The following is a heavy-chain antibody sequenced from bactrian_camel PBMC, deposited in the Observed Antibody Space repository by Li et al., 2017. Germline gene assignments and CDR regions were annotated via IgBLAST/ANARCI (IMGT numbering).Heavy chain of an antibody. J-gene: IGHJ4*01. CDR1: GHTYKQYC. CDR3: TADSYNYRLAGLYNY. V-gene: IGHV3S53*01. D-gene: IGHD5*01. CDR2: IDSDGST. Sequence: HVQLVESGGGSVQAGGSLRLSCAVSGHTYKQYCMGWFRQAPGGGREELGSIDSDGSTSYADSVKGRFTISKDNRKNILYLQMNSLTPGDTVMYYCTADSYNYRLAGLYNYWGQGTQVTVS.